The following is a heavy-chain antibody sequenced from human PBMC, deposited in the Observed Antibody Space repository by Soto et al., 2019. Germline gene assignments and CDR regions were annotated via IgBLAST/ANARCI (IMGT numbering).Heavy chain of an antibody. V-gene: IGHV1-69*04. D-gene: IGHD3-10*01. J-gene: IGHJ4*02. CDR2: VNPILSMS. CDR3: ATSYGSGYRAFDY. CDR1: GDTFSFYS. Sequence: QVQLVQSGAEVKRPGSSVKVSCKASGDTFSFYSINWVRQAPGLGLEWMGRVNPILSMSNYAQRFQGGVTMTADKXTSTAYMELSGLRSEDTAMYDCATSYGSGYRAFDYWGQGALVTVSS.